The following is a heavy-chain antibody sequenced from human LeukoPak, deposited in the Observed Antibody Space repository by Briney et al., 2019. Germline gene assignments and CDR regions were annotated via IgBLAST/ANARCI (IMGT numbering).Heavy chain of an antibody. D-gene: IGHD6-13*01. CDR3: ARDPRIKAAGDDNWFDP. CDR1: GYTFTGHY. CDR2: INPDSGGT. Sequence: GASVKVSCKASGYTFTGHYMHWVRQAPGQGLEWTGWINPDSGGTDYAQKCQGRVTMTRDTAITTAYMELSRLTSDDTAVYFCARDPRIKAAGDDNWFDPWGQGTLVSVSS. J-gene: IGHJ5*02. V-gene: IGHV1-2*02.